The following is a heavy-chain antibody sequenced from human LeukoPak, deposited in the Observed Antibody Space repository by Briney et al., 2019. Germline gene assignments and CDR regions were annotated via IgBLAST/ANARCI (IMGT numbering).Heavy chain of an antibody. J-gene: IGHJ4*02. D-gene: IGHD5-24*01. CDR2: LKEDGSEK. CDR3: ARMMASIPRGVPDY. CDR1: GFTFSSYR. V-gene: IGHV3-7*01. Sequence: PGGSLRLSCGASGFTFSSYRMNWVRQAPGKGLEWVANLKEDGSEKYYVDSAKGRFTISRDNAKSSLYLQMDSLRAEDTAVYYCARMMASIPRGVPDYWGQGTLVTVSS.